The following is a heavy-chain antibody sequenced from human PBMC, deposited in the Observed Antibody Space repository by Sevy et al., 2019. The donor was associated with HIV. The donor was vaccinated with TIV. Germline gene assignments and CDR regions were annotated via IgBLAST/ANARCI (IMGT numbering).Heavy chain of an antibody. D-gene: IGHD6-13*01. CDR3: ARVFRGIAAAGTGYYFDY. Sequence: GGSLRLSCAASGFTFSSYWMSWVRQAPGKGLEWVANIKQDGSETYYVDSVKGRFTISRGNAKNSLYLQMNSLRAEDTAVYYCARVFRGIAAAGTGYYFDYWGQGTLVTVSS. CDR1: GFTFSSYW. J-gene: IGHJ4*02. CDR2: IKQDGSET. V-gene: IGHV3-7*01.